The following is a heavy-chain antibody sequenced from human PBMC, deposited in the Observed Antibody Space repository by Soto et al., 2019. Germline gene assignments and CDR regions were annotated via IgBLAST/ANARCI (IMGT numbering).Heavy chain of an antibody. V-gene: IGHV4-30-4*01. CDR3: ARGSYDFWSGSYYGMDV. CDR2: IYYSGST. CDR1: GGSISSGDYY. Sequence: SETLSLTCTVSGGSISSGDYYWSWIRQPPGKGLEWIGYIYYSGSTYYNPSLKSRVTISVDTSKNQFSLKLSSVTAADTAVYYCARGSYDFWSGSYYGMDVWGQGTTVTVSS. J-gene: IGHJ6*02. D-gene: IGHD3-3*01.